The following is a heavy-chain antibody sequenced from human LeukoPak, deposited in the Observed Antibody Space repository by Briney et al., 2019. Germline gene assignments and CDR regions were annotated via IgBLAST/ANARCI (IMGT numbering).Heavy chain of an antibody. V-gene: IGHV3-21*01. Sequence: GGSLRLSCAASGFTFSSYSMNWVRQAPGKGLEWVSSISSSSSYIYYADSVKGRFTISRDNSKNTLYLQMNSLRAEDTAVYYCARGWDEILTGYEYWGQGTLVTVSS. CDR3: ARGWDEILTGYEY. D-gene: IGHD3-9*01. CDR1: GFTFSSYS. J-gene: IGHJ4*02. CDR2: ISSSSSYI.